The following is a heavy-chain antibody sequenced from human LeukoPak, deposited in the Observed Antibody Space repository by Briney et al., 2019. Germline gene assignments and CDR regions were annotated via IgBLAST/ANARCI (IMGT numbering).Heavy chain of an antibody. CDR1: GGSISSYY. D-gene: IGHD3-22*01. CDR3: ARDLYYYDGSGNWSGFDY. Sequence: SETLSLTCTVSGGSISSYYWSWIRQPPGKGLEWIGDVYYSGSTNYNPSLKSRVTISVDTSKNQSSLKLSSVTAADTAVYYCARDLYYYDGSGNWSGFDYWGQGTLVTVSS. J-gene: IGHJ4*02. V-gene: IGHV4-59*01. CDR2: VYYSGST.